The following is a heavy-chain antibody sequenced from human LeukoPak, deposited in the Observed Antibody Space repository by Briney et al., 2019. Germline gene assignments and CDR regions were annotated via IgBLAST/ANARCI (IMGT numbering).Heavy chain of an antibody. V-gene: IGHV1-46*01. D-gene: IGHD4-11*01. CDR3: ARVGTTGATADN. J-gene: IGHJ4*02. CDR1: GYIFTTYF. CDR2: INPRGGST. Sequence: ASVKVSCKASGYIFTTYFMHWLRQAPGPGPEWMGIINPRGGSTDYAQKFQDRITMTSDTSTSTVYMELKSLTSEDTAVYFCARVGTTGATADNWGQGTLVTVSS.